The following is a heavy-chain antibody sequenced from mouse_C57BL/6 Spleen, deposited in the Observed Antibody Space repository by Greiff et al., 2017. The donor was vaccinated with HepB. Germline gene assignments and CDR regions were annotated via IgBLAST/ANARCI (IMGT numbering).Heavy chain of an antibody. CDR3: ARGGYYDGYYGY. CDR1: GYTFTDYY. Sequence: SGPVLVKPGASVKMSCKASGYTFTDYYMNWVKQSHGKSLEWIGVINPYNGGTSYNQKFKGKATLTVDKSSSTAYMELNSLTSEDSAVYYCARGGYYDGYYGYWGQGTTLTVSS. V-gene: IGHV1-19*01. D-gene: IGHD2-3*01. J-gene: IGHJ2*01. CDR2: INPYNGGT.